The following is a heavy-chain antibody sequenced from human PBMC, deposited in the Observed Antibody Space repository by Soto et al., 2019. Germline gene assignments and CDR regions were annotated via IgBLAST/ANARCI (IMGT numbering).Heavy chain of an antibody. CDR1: GYTFTGHD. V-gene: IGHV1-2*02. CDR3: GRGRSGQIVVFY. J-gene: IGHJ4*02. CDR2: IGPETGAT. Sequence: QVQLVQSGAEVKKPGASVKVSCKASGYTFTGHDIHWVRQAPEQGPEWMGEIGPETGATRYAQKFRGRVTMTRDMSITTVYMELNNLSPDDTAVYYCGRGRSGQIVVFYWGQGTPVTVSS. D-gene: IGHD5-12*01.